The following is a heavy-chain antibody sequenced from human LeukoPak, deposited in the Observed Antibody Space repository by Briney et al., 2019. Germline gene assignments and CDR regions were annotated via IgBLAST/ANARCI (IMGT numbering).Heavy chain of an antibody. V-gene: IGHV3-23*01. CDR3: AKVLLTTVVSP. CDR1: GFTVSSNY. Sequence: GGSLRLSCVASGFTVSSNYMTWVRQAPGKGPEWVSTINGGGGSKYFADSVKGRFTISRDNSKNTLYLQMNSLRAEGTAVYYCAKVLLTTVVSPWGQGTLVIVSS. J-gene: IGHJ5*02. CDR2: INGGGGSK. D-gene: IGHD4-23*01.